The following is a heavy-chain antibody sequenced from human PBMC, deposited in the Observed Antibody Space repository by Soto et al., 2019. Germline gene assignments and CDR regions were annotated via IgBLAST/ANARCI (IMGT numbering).Heavy chain of an antibody. Sequence: SVKVSCKASGGTFSSYASSWVRQAPGQGLEWMGGIIPIFGTANYAQKFQGRVTITADESTSTAYMELSSLRSEDTAVYYCARVDTVVPPYFLGTDYWGQGTLVTVSS. J-gene: IGHJ4*02. CDR3: ARVDTVVPPYFLGTDY. CDR1: GGTFSSYA. V-gene: IGHV1-69*13. D-gene: IGHD2-15*01. CDR2: IIPIFGTA.